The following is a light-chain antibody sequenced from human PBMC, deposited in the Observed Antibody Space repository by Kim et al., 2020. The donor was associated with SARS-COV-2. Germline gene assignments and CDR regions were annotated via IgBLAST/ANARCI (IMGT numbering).Light chain of an antibody. CDR2: DAS. CDR3: QQYGDSPKT. J-gene: IGKJ1*01. Sequence: LFPGETATLAGRASQRVTGTYLAWYQQKPGQAPKLLISDASIRAAGMPDRFSGSGYGTDFTLNISRVEPGDSAVYHCQQYGDSPKTFGQGTKVEI. V-gene: IGKV3-20*01. CDR1: QRVTGTY.